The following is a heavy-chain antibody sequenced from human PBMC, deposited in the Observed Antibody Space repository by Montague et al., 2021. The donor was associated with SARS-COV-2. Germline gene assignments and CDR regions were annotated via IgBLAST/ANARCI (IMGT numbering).Heavy chain of an antibody. CDR3: ARGGTERSTTFGVVFFPLLDS. Sequence: SETLSLTCAVYGGSLSGHSWSWVRRAPEKGLEWIGDIGHTGSFKYNPSLKSRVTMSIDAAKNQFSLRMTSVTAADTSIYYCARGGTERSTTFGVVFFPLLDSWGQGTLVTVSS. J-gene: IGHJ4*02. CDR2: IGHTGSF. V-gene: IGHV4-34*01. CDR1: GGSLSGHS. D-gene: IGHD3-3*01.